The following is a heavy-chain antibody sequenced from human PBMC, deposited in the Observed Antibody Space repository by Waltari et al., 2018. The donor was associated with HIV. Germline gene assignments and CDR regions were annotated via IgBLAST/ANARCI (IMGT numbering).Heavy chain of an antibody. Sequence: QVQLVQSGAEVKKPGASVKVSCKASGYTFISYYMHWVRQAPGQGLEWMGIINPQGNSTSYAQQFHGRRTIARDTSTSTVYMVLSSLGSEDTAVYYCARAPCSGGSCRLFDYWGQGTLVTVSS. D-gene: IGHD2-15*01. J-gene: IGHJ4*02. CDR2: INPQGNST. V-gene: IGHV1-46*01. CDR1: GYTFISYY. CDR3: ARAPCSGGSCRLFDY.